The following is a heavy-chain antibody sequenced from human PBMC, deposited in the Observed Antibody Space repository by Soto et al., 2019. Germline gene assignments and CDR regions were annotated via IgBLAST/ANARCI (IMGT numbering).Heavy chain of an antibody. CDR2: ISSSGSTI. D-gene: IGHD3-10*02. J-gene: IGHJ4*02. V-gene: IGHV3-48*01. Sequence: EVQLVESGGGLVQPGGSLRLSCAASGFTFSSYSINWVRQAPGKGLEWVSYISSSGSTIYYADSVKGRFTISRDNAKNSLYLQMNSLRAEDTAVYYCARAGEYYYVTKGFDYWGQGTLVTVSS. CDR1: GFTFSSYS. CDR3: ARAGEYYYVTKGFDY.